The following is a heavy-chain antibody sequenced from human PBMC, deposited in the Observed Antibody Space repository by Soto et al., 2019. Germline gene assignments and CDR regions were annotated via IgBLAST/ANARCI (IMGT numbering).Heavy chain of an antibody. CDR2: IKFDGSSA. J-gene: IGHJ3*01. V-gene: IGHV3-74*01. D-gene: IGHD3-10*01. Sequence: EVQLVESGGGLVQPGGSLRLSCAASGFTFSDYWIHWVRQAPGKGLVWVSRIKFDGSSANYADSVKGRFTISRDNARDTVYLQMNSLRAEDTAVYYCARGVRGHYGFDVWGQGTMVTVSP. CDR3: ARGVRGHYGFDV. CDR1: GFTFSDYW.